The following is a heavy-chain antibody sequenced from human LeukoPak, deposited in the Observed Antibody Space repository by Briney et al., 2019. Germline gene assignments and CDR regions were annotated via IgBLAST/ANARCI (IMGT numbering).Heavy chain of an antibody. CDR2: IIPIFGTA. CDR1: GGTFSSYA. D-gene: IGHD5-18*01. J-gene: IGHJ4*02. V-gene: IGHV1-69*13. Sequence: ASVKVSCKASGGTFSSYAISWVRQAPGQGLEWMGGIIPIFGTANYAQKFQGRVTITAGESTSTAYMELSSLRSEDTAVYYCARDLDTAMVETNWGQGTLVAVSS. CDR3: ARDLDTAMVETN.